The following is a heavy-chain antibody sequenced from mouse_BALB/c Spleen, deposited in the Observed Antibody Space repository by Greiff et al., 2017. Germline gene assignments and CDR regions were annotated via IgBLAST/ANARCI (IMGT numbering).Heavy chain of an antibody. V-gene: IGHV1-87*01. Sequence: QVQLQQSGAELARPGASVKLSCKASGYTFTSYWMQWVKQRPGQGLEWIGAIYPGDGDTRYTQKFKGKATLTADKSSSTAYMQLSSLASEDSAVYYCARDLIYFDYWGQGTTLTVSS. CDR2: IYPGDGDT. J-gene: IGHJ2*01. CDR1: GYTFTSYW. CDR3: ARDLIYFDY.